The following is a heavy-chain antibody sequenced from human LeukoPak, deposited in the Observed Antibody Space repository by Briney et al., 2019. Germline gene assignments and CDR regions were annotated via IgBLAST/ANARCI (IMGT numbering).Heavy chain of an antibody. J-gene: IGHJ5*02. V-gene: IGHV3-30-3*01. CDR3: AKDSSDQLLHNWFDP. Sequence: GGSLRLSCAASGFTFSSYAMHWVRQAPGKGLGWVAVISYDGSNKYYADSVKGRFTISRDNSKNTLYLQMNSLRAEDTAVYYCAKDSSDQLLHNWFDPWGQGTLVTVSS. CDR2: ISYDGSNK. CDR1: GFTFSSYA. D-gene: IGHD2-2*01.